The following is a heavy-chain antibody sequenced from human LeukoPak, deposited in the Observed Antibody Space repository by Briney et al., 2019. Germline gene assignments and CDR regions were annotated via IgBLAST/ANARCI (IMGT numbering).Heavy chain of an antibody. J-gene: IGHJ4*02. CDR1: GFTFSNAW. CDR2: IKSKTDGGTT. Sequence: GGSLRLSCAASGFTFSNAWMSWVRQAPGKGLEWVGRIKSKTDGGTTDYAAPVKGRFTISRDDSKNTLYLQMNSLKTEDTAVYYCIQDIVVVPAAKNFDYWGQGTLVTVSS. D-gene: IGHD2-2*01. V-gene: IGHV3-15*01. CDR3: IQDIVVVPAAKNFDY.